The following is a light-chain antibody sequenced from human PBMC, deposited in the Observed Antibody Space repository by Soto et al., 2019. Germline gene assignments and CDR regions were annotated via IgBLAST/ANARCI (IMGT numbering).Light chain of an antibody. J-gene: IGKJ4*01. CDR3: QQRYNWPLT. CDR1: QSIDTY. CDR2: DAS. V-gene: IGKV3-11*01. Sequence: EIVLTQSPATLSSSPGERATLSCRASQSIDTYLAWYQQKPGQAPRLLIYDASDRATGIPARFSGSGSGTAFTLTISGLEPEDFALYYCQQRYNWPLTFGGATKVDIK.